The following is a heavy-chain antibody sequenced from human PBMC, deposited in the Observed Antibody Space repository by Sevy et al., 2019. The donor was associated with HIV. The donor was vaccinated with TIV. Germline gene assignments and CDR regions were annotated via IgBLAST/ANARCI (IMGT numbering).Heavy chain of an antibody. D-gene: IGHD2-2*01. V-gene: IGHV3-7*03. CDR2: IKGDGSEK. Sequence: GGSLRLSCAGSGFTFSNYWMSWVRQAPGKGLEWVANIKGDGSEKYYVASVKGRFTISRDNAKSSLYLQMNSLRVEDTAVYYCARDCSSASCLWGMDVWGQGTMVTVSS. CDR1: GFTFSNYW. CDR3: ARDCSSASCLWGMDV. J-gene: IGHJ6*02.